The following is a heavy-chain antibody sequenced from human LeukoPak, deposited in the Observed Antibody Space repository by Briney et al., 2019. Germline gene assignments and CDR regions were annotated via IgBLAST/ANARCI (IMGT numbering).Heavy chain of an antibody. CDR1: GFIFSSYW. V-gene: IGHV3-74*01. J-gene: IGHJ4*02. D-gene: IGHD2-15*01. CDR3: ARKPVAATPDYFDY. CDR2: INSDGRSI. Sequence: GGSLRLSCAASGFIFSSYWMHWVRRAPGKGLVWVSRINSDGRSISYADSVKGRFTISRDNAKNTLYLQMNSLRAEDTAVYYCARKPVAATPDYFDYWGQGTLVTVSS.